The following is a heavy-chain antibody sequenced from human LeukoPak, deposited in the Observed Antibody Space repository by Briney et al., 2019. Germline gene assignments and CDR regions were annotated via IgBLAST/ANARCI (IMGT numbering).Heavy chain of an antibody. CDR2: ISGSGGST. D-gene: IGHD3-10*01. J-gene: IGHJ4*02. CDR1: GFTFSSYA. CDR3: AKATPRYYGSGSYHYFDY. Sequence: PGRSLRLSCAASGFTFSSYAMHWVRQAPGKGLEWVSAISGSGGSTYYADSVKGRFTISRDNSKNTLYLQMNSLRAEDTAVYYCAKATPRYYGSGSYHYFDYWGQGTLVTVSS. V-gene: IGHV3-23*01.